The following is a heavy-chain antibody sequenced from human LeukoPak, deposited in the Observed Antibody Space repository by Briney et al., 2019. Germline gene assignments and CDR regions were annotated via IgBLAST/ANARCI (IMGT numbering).Heavy chain of an antibody. CDR1: GFTFSSYS. CDR3: ARDDHWGYAFDI. CDR2: ISSRGSYI. J-gene: IGHJ3*02. V-gene: IGHV3-21*01. D-gene: IGHD3-16*01. Sequence: GGSLRLSCAASGFTFSSYSMNWVRQAPGKGLEWVSSISSRGSYIYFADSVKGRFTISRDNAKNSLYLQMNSLRAEDTAVYYCARDDHWGYAFDIWGQGTKVTVSS.